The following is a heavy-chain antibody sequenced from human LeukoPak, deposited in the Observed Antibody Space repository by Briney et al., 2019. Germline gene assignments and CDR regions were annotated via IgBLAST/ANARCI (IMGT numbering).Heavy chain of an antibody. CDR3: ARDLLGRIDY. J-gene: IGHJ4*02. V-gene: IGHV4-39*07. CDR1: GDSINSSSYY. Sequence: SETLSLTCIVSGDSINSSSYYWGWIRQPPGKGLEWIGSIYYSGSTYYNPSLKSRVTISVDTSKNQFSLKLSSVTAADTAVYYCARDLLGRIDYWGQGTLVTVSS. CDR2: IYYSGST. D-gene: IGHD2-8*02.